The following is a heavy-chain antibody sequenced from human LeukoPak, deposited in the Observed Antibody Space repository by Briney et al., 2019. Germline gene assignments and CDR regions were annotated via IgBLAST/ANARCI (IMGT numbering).Heavy chain of an antibody. CDR2: IYPGDSDT. Sequence: GESLKISCKGSRYSFTDYWIGWVRQMPGKGLEWMGIIYPGDSDTRDSPSFQGQVTMSVDKSVSTAYLQWSSLKSSDSAMYYCARQGGRLLPSDFWGQGTLVTVSS. CDR1: RYSFTDYW. J-gene: IGHJ4*02. CDR3: ARQGGRLLPSDF. D-gene: IGHD1-26*01. V-gene: IGHV5-51*01.